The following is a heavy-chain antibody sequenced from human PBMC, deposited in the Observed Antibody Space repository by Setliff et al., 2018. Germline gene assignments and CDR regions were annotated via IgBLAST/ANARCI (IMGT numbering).Heavy chain of an antibody. V-gene: IGHV3-72*01. CDR2: IKNKVNTFST. Sequence: GGSLRLSCAASGFTFGDHFMDWVRQPPGKGLEWVGRIKNKVNTFSTQYAASVNGRFSISRDDSKSSLYLQMNSLKSEDTAVYYCARVGYCDGYNSGLDYWGQGALVTVSS. CDR1: GFTFGDHF. J-gene: IGHJ4*02. CDR3: ARVGYCDGYNSGLDY. D-gene: IGHD2-21*01.